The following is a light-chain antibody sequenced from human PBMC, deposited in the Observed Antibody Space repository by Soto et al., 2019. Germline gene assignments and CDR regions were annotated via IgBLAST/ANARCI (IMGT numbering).Light chain of an antibody. CDR3: QQYNDLPPT. CDR1: QSVSGN. J-gene: IGKJ1*01. CDR2: GAS. V-gene: IGKV3-15*01. Sequence: EIVMTQSPATLSVSPGERATLSCRASQSVSGNLVWYQQKPGQAPRLLIYGASTRATGIPARFSGSGSGTEFPLTISSLQSEDFAVYYCQQYNDLPPTFGQGTKVEIK.